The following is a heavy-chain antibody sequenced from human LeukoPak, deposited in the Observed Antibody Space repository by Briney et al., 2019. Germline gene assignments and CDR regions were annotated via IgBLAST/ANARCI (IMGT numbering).Heavy chain of an antibody. CDR1: GFTFNTYW. CDR2: IKEDGSAK. D-gene: IGHD6-13*01. CDR3: ARDSGYFKFDY. J-gene: IGHJ4*02. Sequence: GRSLRLSCAASGFTFNTYWMIWVRQAPEKGLEWVANIKEDGSAKYYMDSVKGRFTISRDNSDNSLFLQMNSLRADDTAVYFCARDSGYFKFDYWGQGSLVTVSS. V-gene: IGHV3-7*01.